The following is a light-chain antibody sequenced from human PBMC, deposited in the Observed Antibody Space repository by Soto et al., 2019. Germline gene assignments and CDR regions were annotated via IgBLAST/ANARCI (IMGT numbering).Light chain of an antibody. CDR3: SSYTGSSMPYV. CDR2: HVS. CDR1: NSDVGGYNF. Sequence: QSALTQPASVSGSPGQSITISCTGTNSDVGGYNFVSWYQQHPGKAPKLMIYHVSNRPSGVSNRFSGSKSGNTASLNISGLQAEDEDDYYCSSYTGSSMPYVFGIGTKLTVL. J-gene: IGLJ1*01. V-gene: IGLV2-14*01.